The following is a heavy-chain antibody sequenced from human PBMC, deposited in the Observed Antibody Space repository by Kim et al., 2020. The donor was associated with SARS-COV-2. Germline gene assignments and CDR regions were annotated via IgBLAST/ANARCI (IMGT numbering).Heavy chain of an antibody. J-gene: IGHJ6*02. Sequence: GGSLRLSCAASGFTFSSYGMHWVRQAPGKGLEWVAVISYDGSNKYYADSVKGRFTISRDNSKNTLYLQMNSLRAEDTAVYYCAKVAVEYYYGSGSSFYGMDVWGQGTTVTVSS. CDR1: GFTFSSYG. CDR3: AKVAVEYYYGSGSSFYGMDV. CDR2: ISYDGSNK. D-gene: IGHD3-10*01. V-gene: IGHV3-30*18.